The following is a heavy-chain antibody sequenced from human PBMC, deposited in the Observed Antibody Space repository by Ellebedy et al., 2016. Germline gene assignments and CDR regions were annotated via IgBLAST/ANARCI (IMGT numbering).Heavy chain of an antibody. J-gene: IGHJ4*02. Sequence: GGSLRLSCAASGFTFSNAWMSWVRQAPGKGLEWVGRIKSKTDGGATDYAAPVKGRFTISRDDSKNTLYLQMNSLKTEDTAVYYCTTDTSMIVVVMFDYWGQGTLVTVSS. CDR2: IKSKTDGGAT. D-gene: IGHD3-22*01. CDR1: GFTFSNAW. CDR3: TTDTSMIVVVMFDY. V-gene: IGHV3-15*01.